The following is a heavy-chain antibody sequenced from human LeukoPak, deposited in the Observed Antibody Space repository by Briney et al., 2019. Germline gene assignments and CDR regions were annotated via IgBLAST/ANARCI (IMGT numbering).Heavy chain of an antibody. Sequence: GGSLRLSCAASGFNFNRYAMSWVRQAPGKGLEWVSGIIDNGDTTYHANSVKGRFTISRNNSKNTLYLQMHSLRAEDTAVYYCAKLGGQEIYNYYVGVWGKGTTVAVSS. CDR3: AKLGGQEIYNYYVGV. CDR2: IIDNGDTT. V-gene: IGHV3-23*01. J-gene: IGHJ6*03. CDR1: GFNFNRYA. D-gene: IGHD3-16*01.